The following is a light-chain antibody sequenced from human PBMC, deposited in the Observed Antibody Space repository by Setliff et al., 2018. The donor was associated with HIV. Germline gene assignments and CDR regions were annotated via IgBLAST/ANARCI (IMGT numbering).Light chain of an antibody. CDR3: QAWDSTTGV. CDR1: KLGHKY. Sequence: SYELTQPPSVSVSPGQTASITCSGDKLGHKYASWYQQKPGQSPVVVMYQDTKRPSGIPERFSGSNSGNTATPTISGTQAMDEADYYCQAWDSTTGVFGTGTKVTV. V-gene: IGLV3-1*01. J-gene: IGLJ1*01. CDR2: QDT.